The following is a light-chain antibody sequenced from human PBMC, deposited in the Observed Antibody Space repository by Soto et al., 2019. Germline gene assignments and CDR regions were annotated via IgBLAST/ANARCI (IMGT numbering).Light chain of an antibody. CDR1: SSNIGTYT. CDR2: TVN. Sequence: QSVLTQPPSGSGTPGQRGSISCSGSSSNIGTYTVNWYQQLPGTAPKLLIYTVNQRLSGVPDRFSGSKSGTSASLAISGLQSEDEADYYCAAWDDSLNGFVFGTGTKVTVL. CDR3: AAWDDSLNGFV. J-gene: IGLJ1*01. V-gene: IGLV1-44*01.